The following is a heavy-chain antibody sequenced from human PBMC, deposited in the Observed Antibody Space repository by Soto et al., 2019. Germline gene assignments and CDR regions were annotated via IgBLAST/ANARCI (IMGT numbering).Heavy chain of an antibody. J-gene: IGHJ4*02. CDR2: ISGSGGST. CDR3: AGVNGDFDFDY. CDR1: GFTFSSYA. D-gene: IGHD4-17*01. V-gene: IGHV3-23*01. Sequence: GGSLSLSCAASGFTFSSYAMSWVRQAPGKGLEWVSAISGSGGSTYYADSVKGRFTISRDNSKNTLYLQMNSLRAEDTAVYYCAGVNGDFDFDYWGQGTLVTVSS.